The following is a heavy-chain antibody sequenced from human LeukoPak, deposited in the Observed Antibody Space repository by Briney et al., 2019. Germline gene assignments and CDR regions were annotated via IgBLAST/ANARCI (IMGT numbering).Heavy chain of an antibody. CDR2: IYYSGST. D-gene: IGHD2-2*01. CDR1: GGSISSGGYY. V-gene: IGHV4-31*03. J-gene: IGHJ4*02. CDR3: ATLTTNLYCSSTGCQTLFDY. Sequence: SSETLSLTCTVSGGSISSGGYYWSWIRQHPGKGLEWIGNIYYSGSTYYNPSLKSRVTISVDTSKNQFSLKLSSVTAADTAVYYCATLTTNLYCSSTGCQTLFDYWGQGTLVTVSS.